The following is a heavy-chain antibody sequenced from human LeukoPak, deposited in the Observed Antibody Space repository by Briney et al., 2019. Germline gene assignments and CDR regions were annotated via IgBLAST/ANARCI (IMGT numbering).Heavy chain of an antibody. V-gene: IGHV3-30-3*01. CDR2: ISYDGSNK. CDR1: GFTFSSYA. J-gene: IGHJ4*02. D-gene: IGHD3-22*01. Sequence: QSGGSLRLSCAASGFTFSSYAMYWVRQAPGKGLEWVAVISYDGSNKYYADSVKGRFTISRDNSKNTLYLQMNSLRAEDTAVYYCARDPVRSNSAYYDSSGYSYYFDYWGQGTLVTVSS. CDR3: ARDPVRSNSAYYDSSGYSYYFDY.